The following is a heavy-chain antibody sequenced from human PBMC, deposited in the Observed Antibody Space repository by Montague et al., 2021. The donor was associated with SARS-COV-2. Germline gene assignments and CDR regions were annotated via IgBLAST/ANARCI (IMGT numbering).Heavy chain of an antibody. D-gene: IGHD2-21*02. CDR1: GDSVSSNIAT. CDR2: TCYRSKWYN. J-gene: IGHJ2*01. V-gene: IGHV6-1*01. CDR3: ARAYCGGDCYFYWYFDL. Sequence: CAISGDSVSSNIATWNWIRQSPSRGLEWLGRTCYRSKWYNDYAVSVKSRVTINPDTSNNRISLQLNSVTPEDTAVYYCARAYCGGDCYFYWYFDLWGRGTLVTVSS.